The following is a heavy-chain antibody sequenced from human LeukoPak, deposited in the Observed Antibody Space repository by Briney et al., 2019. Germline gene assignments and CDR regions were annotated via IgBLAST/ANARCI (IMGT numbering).Heavy chain of an antibody. CDR3: ARVSTSGYRDWLDP. J-gene: IGHJ5*02. V-gene: IGHV1-2*02. D-gene: IGHD3-9*01. CDR2: INPNNGGT. Sequence: ASVKVSCKTSGYIFTDYYMHWVRQAPGQGLEWVGWINPNNGGTNYAQKFQGRVTMTRDTSISTAYMELSRLRFDDTAVYYCARVSTSGYRDWLDPWGQGTLVTVSS. CDR1: GYIFTDYY.